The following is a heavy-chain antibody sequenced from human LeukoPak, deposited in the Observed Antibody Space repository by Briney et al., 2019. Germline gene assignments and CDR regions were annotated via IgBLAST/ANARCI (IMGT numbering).Heavy chain of an antibody. CDR3: ARSYYYDSSGYIGG. CDR1: GFTFSTYG. D-gene: IGHD3-22*01. V-gene: IGHV3-30*02. CDR2: IRYDGSDK. Sequence: GGSLRLSCSASGFTFSTYGMHWVRQAPGKGLEWVAFIRYDGSDKYYADSVKGRFTISRDNSKNTVYLQMNSLRAEDTAVYYCARSYYYDSSGYIGGWGQGTLVTVSS. J-gene: IGHJ4*02.